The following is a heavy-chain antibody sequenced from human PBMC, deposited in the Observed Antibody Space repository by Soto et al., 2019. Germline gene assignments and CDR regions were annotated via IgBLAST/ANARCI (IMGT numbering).Heavy chain of an antibody. D-gene: IGHD6-13*01. CDR2: IKQDGSNK. Sequence: GGSLRLSCAASGFTFSSYWMSWVRQAPGKGLEWVANIKQDGSNKYYADSVKGRFTISRDNSKNTLYLQMNSLRAEDTAVYYCAKDGKYSSSWYNWFDPWGQGTLVTVSS. V-gene: IGHV3-7*01. CDR1: GFTFSSYW. J-gene: IGHJ5*02. CDR3: AKDGKYSSSWYNWFDP.